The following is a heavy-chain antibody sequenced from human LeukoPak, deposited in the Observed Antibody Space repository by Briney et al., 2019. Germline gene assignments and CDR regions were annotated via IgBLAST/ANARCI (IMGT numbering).Heavy chain of an antibody. CDR3: ARDIEAAGLFFDY. CDR2: IKYDGSEK. J-gene: IGHJ4*02. CDR1: GFTLSSYW. V-gene: IGHV3-7*01. D-gene: IGHD6-13*01. Sequence: PGGYLRLSCAASGFTLSSYWMSWVRQAPGKGLEWVANIKYDGSEKNYVDSVKGRFAISRDNARNSLYLQMNSLRAEDTAVYYCARDIEAAGLFFDYWGRGTLVTVSS.